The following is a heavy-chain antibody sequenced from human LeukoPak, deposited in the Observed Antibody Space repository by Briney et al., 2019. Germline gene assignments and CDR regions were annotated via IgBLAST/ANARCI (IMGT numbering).Heavy chain of an antibody. Sequence: EASVKVSCKASGYTFTSYYIRWVRQAPGQGLEWMGLINPSGGSTNYAQKFQGRVTVTRDTSTSTVYMELSSLRSEDTAVYNCARGPSITIIRGGQWHYYMDVWGKGTTVTVSS. CDR1: GYTFTSYY. J-gene: IGHJ6*03. V-gene: IGHV1-46*01. D-gene: IGHD3-10*01. CDR3: ARGPSITIIRGGQWHYYMDV. CDR2: INPSGGST.